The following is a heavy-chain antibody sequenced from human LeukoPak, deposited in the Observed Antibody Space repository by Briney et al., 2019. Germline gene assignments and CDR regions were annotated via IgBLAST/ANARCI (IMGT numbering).Heavy chain of an antibody. D-gene: IGHD5-24*01. V-gene: IGHV1-69*13. CDR3: ARGSAAKMATITT. J-gene: IGHJ5*02. CDR1: GGTFSSYG. CDR2: IIPIFGTA. Sequence: ASVKVSCKASGGTFSSYGISWVRQAPGQGLEWMGEIIPIFGTANYAQKFQGGVTITADESTSTAYMELSSLRSEDTAVYYCARGSAAKMATITTWGQGTLVTVSS.